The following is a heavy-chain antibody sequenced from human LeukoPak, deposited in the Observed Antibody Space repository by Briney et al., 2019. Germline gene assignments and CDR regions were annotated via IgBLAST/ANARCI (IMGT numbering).Heavy chain of an antibody. V-gene: IGHV3-21*01. Sequence: PGGSLRLSCAASGFTFSTYNMNWVRQAPGKGLEWVSSISGSSSYIYYADSVKGRFTISRDNSKNTLYLQMNSLRAEDTAVYYCAKYDDGSFDYWGQGTLVTVSS. CDR3: AKYDDGSFDY. CDR1: GFTFSTYN. D-gene: IGHD3-10*01. J-gene: IGHJ4*02. CDR2: ISGSSSYI.